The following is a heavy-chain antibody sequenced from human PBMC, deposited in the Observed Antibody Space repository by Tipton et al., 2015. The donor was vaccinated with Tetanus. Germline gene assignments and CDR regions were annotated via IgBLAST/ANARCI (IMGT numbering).Heavy chain of an antibody. V-gene: IGHV4-34*01. D-gene: IGHD3-10*01. Sequence: TLSLICAVYGGSFSGYYWSWIRQPPGKGLEWIGEINHSGSTNYNPSLKSRVTISVDTSKNHFSRKLSSVTAADTAVYYCARARRVRGVMSPWGQGTLVTVSS. J-gene: IGHJ5*02. CDR3: ARARRVRGVMSP. CDR1: GGSFSGYY. CDR2: INHSGST.